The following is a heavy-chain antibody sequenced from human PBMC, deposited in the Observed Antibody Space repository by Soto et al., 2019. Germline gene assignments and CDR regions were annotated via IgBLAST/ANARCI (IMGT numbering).Heavy chain of an antibody. J-gene: IGHJ5*02. Sequence: QLQLQESGPGLVKASETLSLTCIVSGGSISEKYWNWVRQPPGKGLEWIGLIFANGHTDYNPSLTCRVTMSVDASKNKFSPRLTSMTAADTAVYYCVASLAASGLNWLDPWGRGTLVTVSS. D-gene: IGHD2-15*01. CDR1: GGSISEKY. V-gene: IGHV4-4*07. CDR3: VASLAASGLNWLDP. CDR2: IFANGHT.